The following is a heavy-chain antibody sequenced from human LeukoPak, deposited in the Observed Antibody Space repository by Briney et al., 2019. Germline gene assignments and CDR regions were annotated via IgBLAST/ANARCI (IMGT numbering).Heavy chain of an antibody. CDR2: INWNGGST. Sequence: PGGSLGLSCAASGFTFDDYGMSWVRQAPGKGLEWVSGINWNGGSTGYADSVKGRFTISRDNAKNSLYLQMNSLRAEDTALYYCARDPHLVGSRPGDYWGQGTLVTVSS. CDR1: GFTFDDYG. CDR3: ARDPHLVGSRPGDY. D-gene: IGHD1-26*01. V-gene: IGHV3-20*04. J-gene: IGHJ4*02.